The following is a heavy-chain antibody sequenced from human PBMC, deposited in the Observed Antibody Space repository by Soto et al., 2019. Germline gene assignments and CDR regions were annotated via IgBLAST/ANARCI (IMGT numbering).Heavy chain of an antibody. V-gene: IGHV3-30*18. CDR3: AKDIVRYTYGACDY. CDR2: ISYDGSNK. J-gene: IGHJ4*02. Sequence: QVQLVESGGAVVQPGKSLRLSCAASGFTFNTYGMYWVRQAPGMGLEWVAAISYDGSNKYHADSVKGRFTISRDNSKNTLYLQMNSLRVEDTAVYYCAKDIVRYTYGACDYWGQGALVTVSS. D-gene: IGHD5-18*01. CDR1: GFTFNTYG.